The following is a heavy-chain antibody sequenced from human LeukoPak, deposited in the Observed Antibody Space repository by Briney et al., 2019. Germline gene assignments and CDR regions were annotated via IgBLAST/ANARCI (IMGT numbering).Heavy chain of an antibody. J-gene: IGHJ4*02. Sequence: GGSLRLSCAASGFTFSSYGMSWVRQAPGKGLGWVSAISGSGGSTYYADSVKGRFTISRDNSKNTLYLQMNSLRAEDTAVYYCAKGEFIVGATRFDYWGQGTLVTVSS. D-gene: IGHD1-26*01. CDR3: AKGEFIVGATRFDY. V-gene: IGHV3-23*01. CDR1: GFTFSSYG. CDR2: ISGSGGST.